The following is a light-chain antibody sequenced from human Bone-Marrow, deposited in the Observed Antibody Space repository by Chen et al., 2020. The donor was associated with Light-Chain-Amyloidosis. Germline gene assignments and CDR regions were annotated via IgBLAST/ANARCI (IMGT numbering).Light chain of an antibody. J-gene: IGLJ2*01. CDR3: QSAECSDTSEVI. CDR1: DLPTKD. CDR2: KDT. V-gene: IGLV3-25*03. Sequence: SYELTQPPSLSVSPGQTARITCSGEDLPTKDAYWYQKKPGQAPVLVIHKDTERPSGISVRFPGSSAETTATLAISGVQAEDEADYHCQSAECSDTSEVIFGGGTKLTVL.